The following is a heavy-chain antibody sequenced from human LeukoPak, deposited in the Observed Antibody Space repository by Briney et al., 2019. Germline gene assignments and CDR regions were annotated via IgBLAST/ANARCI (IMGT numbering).Heavy chain of an antibody. D-gene: IGHD3-22*01. CDR2: ISSSGSTI. CDR3: ARAGQGSSGYGYYYYYYMDV. Sequence: GGSPRLSCAASGFTFSSYGISWVRQAPGKGLEWVSYISSSGSTIYYADSVKGRFTISRDNAKNSLYLQMNSLRAEDTAVYYCARAGQGSSGYGYYYYYYMDVWGKGTTVTISS. J-gene: IGHJ6*03. CDR1: GFTFSSYG. V-gene: IGHV3-48*04.